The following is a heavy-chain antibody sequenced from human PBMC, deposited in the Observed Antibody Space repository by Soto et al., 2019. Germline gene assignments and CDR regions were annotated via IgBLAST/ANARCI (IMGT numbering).Heavy chain of an antibody. Sequence: GGSLRLSCAASGFTFSNYWMSWVRQAPGQGLEWVANIKHDGSDKNYVDAVKGRFTISRDNGKDSVYLQMNSLRVEDTAVYFCARDKRCLTSDGCYSWFDPWGQGILVTVSS. J-gene: IGHJ5*02. CDR3: ARDKRCLTSDGCYSWFDP. D-gene: IGHD5-18*01. CDR1: GFTFSNYW. CDR2: IKHDGSDK. V-gene: IGHV3-7*03.